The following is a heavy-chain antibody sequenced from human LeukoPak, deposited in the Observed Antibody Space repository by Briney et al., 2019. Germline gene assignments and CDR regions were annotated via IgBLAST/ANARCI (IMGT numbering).Heavy chain of an antibody. V-gene: IGHV5-51*01. CDR2: IYPGDSDT. CDR1: GYSFTSYW. CDR3: ARTWRGTNRGDYYMDV. J-gene: IGHJ6*03. D-gene: IGHD7-27*01. Sequence: GESLKISCKGSGYSFTSYWIGWVRQMPGKGLEWVGIIYPGDSDTRYSPSFQGQVTISADKSISTAYLQWSSLKASDTAVYYCARTWRGTNRGDYYMDVWGKGTTVTVSS.